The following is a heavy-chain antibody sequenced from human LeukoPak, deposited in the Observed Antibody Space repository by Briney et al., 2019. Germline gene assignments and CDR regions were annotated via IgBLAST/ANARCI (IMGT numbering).Heavy chain of an antibody. CDR3: ARGARSGDYNSDAFYI. Sequence: ASVKVSCKASGYTFTSYDINWVRQATGQGLEWMGWMNPNSGNTGYAQKFQGRVTMTRNTSISTAYMELSSLRSEDTAVYYCARGARSGDYNSDAFYIWGQGTMVTVSS. D-gene: IGHD4-17*01. V-gene: IGHV1-8*01. J-gene: IGHJ3*02. CDR2: MNPNSGNT. CDR1: GYTFTSYD.